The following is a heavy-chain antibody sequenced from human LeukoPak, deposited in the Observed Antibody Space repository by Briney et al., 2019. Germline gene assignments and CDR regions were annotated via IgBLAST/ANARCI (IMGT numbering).Heavy chain of an antibody. V-gene: IGHV3-15*01. CDR1: GLTFSNAW. CDR3: TTNQYGDYADY. CDR2: IKSKTDGGTT. J-gene: IGHJ4*02. Sequence: GGSLRLSCAASGLTFSNAWMSWVRQAPGKGLEWVGRIKSKTDGGTTDYAAAVKGRFTISRDDSKNTLYLQMNSLKNEDTAVYYCTTNQYGDYADYWGQGTLVTVSS. D-gene: IGHD4-17*01.